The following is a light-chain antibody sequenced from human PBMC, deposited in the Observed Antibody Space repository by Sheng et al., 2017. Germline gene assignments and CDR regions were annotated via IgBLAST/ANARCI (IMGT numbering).Light chain of an antibody. J-gene: IGKJ3*01. CDR3: QQYHSYPFT. CDR1: QDIYNY. CDR2: AVS. Sequence: DIQMTQSPSSLSAGVGDKVTITCRASQDIYNYLAWFQQKPGKAPRSLIYAVSSLQSGVPSRFSGSVSGTDLTLTISSLQPEDFATFYCQQYHSYPFTFGPGTKVDIK. V-gene: IGKV1-16*01.